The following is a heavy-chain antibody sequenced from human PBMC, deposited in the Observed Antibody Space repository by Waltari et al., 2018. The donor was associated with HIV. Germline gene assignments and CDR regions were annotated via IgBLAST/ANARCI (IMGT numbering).Heavy chain of an antibody. D-gene: IGHD3-9*01. CDR2: IQPAGNEK. V-gene: IGHV3-7*03. J-gene: IGHJ3*01. CDR3: ATNGDWSFDV. Sequence: DGQLMESGGGLVQPGGSLRLSCVGTAFSFGSFWMKWVRQAPGKGLECVANIQPAGNEKYYVDAVKGRFTVSRDNARNSLYLDMDNMRAEDTAMYYCATNGDWSFDVWGQGTKVTVSS. CDR1: AFSFGSFW.